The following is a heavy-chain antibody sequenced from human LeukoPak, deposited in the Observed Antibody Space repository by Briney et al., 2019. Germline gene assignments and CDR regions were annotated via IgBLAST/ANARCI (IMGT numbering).Heavy chain of an antibody. V-gene: IGHV1-18*01. J-gene: IGHJ4*02. CDR2: ISGYNGNT. CDR1: GYSFSYFG. Sequence: EASVKVSCKASGYSFSYFGINWVRQAPGQGLEWMGWISGYNGNTNYAQKSEGRLTLTTDTATSTVYMELRNLRSDDTAVYYCARGLDATAGLANFDYWGQGTLVTVSS. CDR3: ARGLDATAGLANFDY. D-gene: IGHD6-25*01.